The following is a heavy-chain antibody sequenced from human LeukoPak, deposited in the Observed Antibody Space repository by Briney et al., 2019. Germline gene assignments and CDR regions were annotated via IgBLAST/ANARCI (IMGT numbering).Heavy chain of an antibody. J-gene: IGHJ5*02. D-gene: IGHD3-3*01. CDR1: GGSISSGSYY. CDR2: IYTSGST. V-gene: IGHV4-61*02. CDR3: ARVTIFGVVFDP. Sequence: PSQTLSLTCTVSGGSISSGSYYWSWIRQPAGKGLEWIGRIYTSGSTNYNPSLKSRVTISVDTSQNQFSLKLTSVTAADTVVYYCARVTIFGVVFDPWGQGTLVTVSS.